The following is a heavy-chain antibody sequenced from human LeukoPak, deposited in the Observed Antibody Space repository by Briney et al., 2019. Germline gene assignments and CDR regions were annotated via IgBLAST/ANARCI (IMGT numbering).Heavy chain of an antibody. CDR3: ARAGWLYGSGTYCDS. V-gene: IGHV1-18*01. CDR1: GYTVNTYG. D-gene: IGHD3-10*01. Sequence: RASVTVSCKAFGYTVNTYGVNWVRQAPGQGLEWMGWISAHNGKTNYAETLQHRVTMTSDTSTNTAYLEVRSLRFDDTALYFCARAGWLYGSGTYCDSWGQGTLVTVSS. J-gene: IGHJ5*01. CDR2: ISAHNGKT.